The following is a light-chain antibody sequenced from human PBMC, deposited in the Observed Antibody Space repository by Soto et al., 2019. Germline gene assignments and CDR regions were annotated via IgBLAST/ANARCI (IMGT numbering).Light chain of an antibody. Sequence: LVLTQSPSASASLGASVKLTCTLSSGHSSYAIAWHQQQPEKGPRYLMKLNSDGSHTKGDEIPDRFSGSSSGAERYLTISSLQSEDEADYYCQTWGTGIHVFGTGTKLTVL. CDR3: QTWGTGIHV. J-gene: IGLJ1*01. V-gene: IGLV4-69*01. CDR2: LNSDGSH. CDR1: SGHSSYA.